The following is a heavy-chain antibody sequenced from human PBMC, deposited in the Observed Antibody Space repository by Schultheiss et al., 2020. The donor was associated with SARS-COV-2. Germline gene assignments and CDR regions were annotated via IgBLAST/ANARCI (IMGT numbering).Heavy chain of an antibody. CDR3: AREGIAARGAYNWFDP. CDR2: IYTSGST. J-gene: IGHJ5*02. Sequence: SETLSLTCTVSGGSISSGSYYWSWIREPAGKGLEWIGRIYTSGSTNYNPSLKSRVTISVDTSKNQFSLKLSSVTAADTAVYYCAREGIAARGAYNWFDPWGQGTLVTVSS. D-gene: IGHD6-6*01. V-gene: IGHV4-61*02. CDR1: GGSISSGSYY.